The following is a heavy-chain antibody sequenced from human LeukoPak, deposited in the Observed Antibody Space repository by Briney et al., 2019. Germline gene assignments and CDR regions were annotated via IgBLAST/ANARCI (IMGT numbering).Heavy chain of an antibody. CDR3: AGDIVGPLGDAFDI. CDR2: IVVGSGNT. V-gene: IGHV1-58*02. D-gene: IGHD1-26*01. J-gene: IGHJ3*02. CDR1: GFTFTSSA. Sequence: SVKVSCKASGFTFTSSAMQWVRQARGQRLEWIGWIVVGSGNTNYAQKFQERVTITRDMSTSTAYMELSSLRSEDTAVYYCAGDIVGPLGDAFDIWGQGTMVTVSS.